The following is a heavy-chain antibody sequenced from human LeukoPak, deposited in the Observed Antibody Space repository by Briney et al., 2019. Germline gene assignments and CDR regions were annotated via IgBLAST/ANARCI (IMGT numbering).Heavy chain of an antibody. D-gene: IGHD2-15*01. CDR2: INHSGST. CDR3: ARGPGYCSGGSCYYYYGMDV. J-gene: IGHJ6*02. CDR1: GGSFSGYY. Sequence: SETLSLTCAVYGGSFSGYYWSWIRQPPGKGLEWIGEINHSGSTNYNPSLKSRVTISVDTSKNQFSLKLSPVTAADTAVYYCARGPGYCSGGSCYYYYGMDVWGQGTTVTVSS. V-gene: IGHV4-34*01.